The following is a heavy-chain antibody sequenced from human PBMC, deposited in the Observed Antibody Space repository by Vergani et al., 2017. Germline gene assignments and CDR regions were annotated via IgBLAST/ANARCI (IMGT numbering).Heavy chain of an antibody. Sequence: EVQLVQSGAEVKKPGESLRISCKGSGYSFTSYWISWVRQMPGKVLEWMGRIDPSDSYTNYSPSFQGHVTISADKSISTAYLQWSSLKASDTAMYYCARRRLRYFDWLLSDAFDIWGQGTMVTGSS. CDR2: IDPSDSYT. CDR3: ARRRLRYFDWLLSDAFDI. CDR1: GYSFTSYW. D-gene: IGHD3-9*01. J-gene: IGHJ3*02. V-gene: IGHV5-10-1*01.